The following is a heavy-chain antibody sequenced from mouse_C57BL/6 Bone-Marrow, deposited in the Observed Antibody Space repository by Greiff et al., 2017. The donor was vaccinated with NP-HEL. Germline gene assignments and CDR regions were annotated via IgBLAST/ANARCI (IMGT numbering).Heavy chain of an antibody. D-gene: IGHD2-2*01. CDR2: ITHSGET. CDR3: AGGGYDGYWYFDV. CDR1: GFPITSGYY. V-gene: IGHV12-3*01. Sequence: VMLVESGPGLVKPSQSLFLTCSITGFPITSGYYWIWIRQSPGKPLEWMGYITHSGETFYNPSLQSPISITRETSKNQFFLQLNSVTTEDTAMYYCAGGGYDGYWYFDVWGTGTTVTVSS. J-gene: IGHJ1*03.